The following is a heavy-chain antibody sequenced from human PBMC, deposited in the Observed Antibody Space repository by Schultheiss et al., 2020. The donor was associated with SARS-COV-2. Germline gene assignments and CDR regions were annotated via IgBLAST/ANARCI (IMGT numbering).Heavy chain of an antibody. CDR1: GFTFSSYS. CDR2: IKSKTDGGTT. CDR3: TTDLLGRLLWFGRTQKTDY. Sequence: GGSLRLSCAASGFTFSSYSMNWVRQAPGKGLEWVGRIKSKTDGGTTDYAAPVKGRFTISRDDSKNTLYLQMNSLKTEDTAVYYCTTDLLGRLLWFGRTQKTDYWGQGTLVTVSS. V-gene: IGHV3-15*01. D-gene: IGHD3-10*01. J-gene: IGHJ4*02.